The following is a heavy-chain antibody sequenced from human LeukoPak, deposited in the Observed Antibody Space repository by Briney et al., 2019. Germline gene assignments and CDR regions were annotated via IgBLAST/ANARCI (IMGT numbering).Heavy chain of an antibody. J-gene: IGHJ4*02. CDR2: IYNSGNT. CDR3: ARTLSGSFYSDY. Sequence: PSETLSLTCTVSGGSISTYLWSWIRQPPGKGLEWIGYIYNSGNTNYNPSLKSRVTISVERSKNQFSLRLSSVTAADTAVYYCARTLSGSFYSDYWGQGTLVTVSS. CDR1: GGSISTYL. V-gene: IGHV4-59*01. D-gene: IGHD3-10*01.